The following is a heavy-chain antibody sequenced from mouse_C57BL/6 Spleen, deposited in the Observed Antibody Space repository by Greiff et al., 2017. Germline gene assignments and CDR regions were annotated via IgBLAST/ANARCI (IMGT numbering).Heavy chain of an antibody. Sequence: VQLQQSGAELVRPGASVKVSCKASGYAFTNYWIEWVKQRPGQGLEWIGGINPGSGGTKYNEKFKGKATLTADKSSSTADMQLSSLTSEDSAVYFCARSVGSSDNSFDYWGQGTTLTVSS. CDR1: GYAFTNYW. J-gene: IGHJ2*01. CDR3: ARSVGSSDNSFDY. CDR2: INPGSGGT. D-gene: IGHD1-1*01. V-gene: IGHV1-54*01.